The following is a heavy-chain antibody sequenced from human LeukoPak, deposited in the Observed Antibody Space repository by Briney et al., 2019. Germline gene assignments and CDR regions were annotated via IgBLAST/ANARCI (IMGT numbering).Heavy chain of an antibody. CDR3: ARAMKSMYYDFWSGYSDAFDI. D-gene: IGHD3-3*01. CDR2: INTDGSST. CDR1: GFTFSSYW. Sequence: GGSLRPSCAASGFTFSSYWMHWVRQAPGKGLVWVSRINTDGSSTSYADSVKGRFTISRDNAKNTLYLQMNSLRAEDTAVYYCARAMKSMYYDFWSGYSDAFDIWGQGTMVTVSS. J-gene: IGHJ3*02. V-gene: IGHV3-74*01.